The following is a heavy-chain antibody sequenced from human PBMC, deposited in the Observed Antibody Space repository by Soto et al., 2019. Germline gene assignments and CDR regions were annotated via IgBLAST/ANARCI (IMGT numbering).Heavy chain of an antibody. CDR2: IDPSDSYT. D-gene: IGHD6-13*01. J-gene: IGHJ6*02. CDR3: ASPSPRYSSSWTYYYYYGMDV. Sequence: XESLKISCKGSGYSFTSCWISWVRQMPGKGLEWMGRIDPSDSYTNYSPSFQGHVTISADKSISTAYLQWSSLKASDTAMYYCASPSPRYSSSWTYYYYYGMDVWGQGTTVTVSS. CDR1: GYSFTSCW. V-gene: IGHV5-10-1*01.